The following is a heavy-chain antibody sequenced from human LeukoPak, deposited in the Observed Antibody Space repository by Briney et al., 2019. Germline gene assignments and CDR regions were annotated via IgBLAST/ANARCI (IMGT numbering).Heavy chain of an antibody. D-gene: IGHD4-17*01. CDR3: ARARYGDYVPDAFDI. CDR1: GGSISSGGYY. CDR2: IYYSGST. Sequence: PSETLSLTCTVSGGSISSGGYYWSWIRQHPGKGLEWIGYIYYSGSTYYNPSLKSRVTISVDTSKNQFSLKLSSVTAADTAVYYCARARYGDYVPDAFDIWGQGTMVTVSS. V-gene: IGHV4-31*03. J-gene: IGHJ3*02.